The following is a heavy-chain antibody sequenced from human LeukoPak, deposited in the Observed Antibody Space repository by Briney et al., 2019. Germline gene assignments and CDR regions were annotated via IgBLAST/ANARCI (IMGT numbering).Heavy chain of an antibody. V-gene: IGHV3-48*03. J-gene: IGHJ4*02. D-gene: IGHD2-8*02. Sequence: PGGSLRLSCEASGFSLSNYEVNWVRQAPGKGLEWVSYIGDTGITIKYADSVKGRFTITRDNAKNSVFLQMNSLRAEDTAIYYCTRDTEGTLDYWGQGILVTVAS. CDR1: GFSLSNYE. CDR3: TRDTEGTLDY. CDR2: IGDTGITI.